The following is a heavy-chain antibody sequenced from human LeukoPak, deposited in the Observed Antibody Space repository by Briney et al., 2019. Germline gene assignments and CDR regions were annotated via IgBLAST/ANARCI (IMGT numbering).Heavy chain of an antibody. V-gene: IGHV4-4*02. CDR1: GGSISTNYW. CDR2: LHHSGST. CDR3: ARALWYYDSSGYLGY. D-gene: IGHD3-22*01. J-gene: IGHJ4*02. Sequence: SETLSLTCTVSGGSISTNYWWSWVRQPPGKGLEWIGELHHSGSTNYSPSLKSRVTTSIDKSKNQFSLKLTSVTAADTAVYYCARALWYYDSSGYLGYWGQGTLVTVSS.